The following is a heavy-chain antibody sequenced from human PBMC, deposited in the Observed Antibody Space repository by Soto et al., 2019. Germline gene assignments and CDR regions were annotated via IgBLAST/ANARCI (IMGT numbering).Heavy chain of an antibody. J-gene: IGHJ4*02. Sequence: SEPLSLTCTVSGGSISSYYWSWIRQPAGKGLEWIGRIHTSGSTNCNPSLESRVTMSVDTSKNQFSLKLSSVTAADTAVHYCARVTPTNGLDYWGQGTLVTVSS. V-gene: IGHV4-4*07. CDR3: ARVTPTNGLDY. CDR2: IHTSGST. CDR1: GGSISSYY. D-gene: IGHD4-17*01.